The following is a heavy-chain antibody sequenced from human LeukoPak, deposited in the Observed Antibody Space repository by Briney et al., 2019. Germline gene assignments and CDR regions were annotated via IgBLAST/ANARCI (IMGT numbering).Heavy chain of an antibody. CDR3: ARGANYDFWGGYYSGVPGVLYGMDV. V-gene: IGHV4-34*01. CDR1: GGSFSGYY. D-gene: IGHD3-3*01. CDR2: INHSGST. J-gene: IGHJ6*02. Sequence: PSETLSLTCAVYGGSFSGYYWSWICQPPGKGLEWIGEINHSGSTNYNASLKSRVTISVDTSKNQFSLKLSSVTAADTAVYYCARGANYDFWGGYYSGVPGVLYGMDVWGQGTTVTVSS.